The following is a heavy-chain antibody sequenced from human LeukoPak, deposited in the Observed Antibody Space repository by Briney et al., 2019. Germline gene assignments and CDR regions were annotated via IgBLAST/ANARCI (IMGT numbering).Heavy chain of an antibody. CDR1: GYSISVDYY. J-gene: IGHJ4*02. Sequence: SETLSLTCSVSGYSISVDYYWGWVRQPPGKGLEWIGSIYYSGSTYYNPSLKSRVTISVDTSKNQFSLKLSSVTAADTAVYYCARLTDLHSSSWRPYYFDYWGQGTLVTVSS. CDR2: IYYSGST. D-gene: IGHD6-13*01. CDR3: ARLTDLHSSSWRPYYFDY. V-gene: IGHV4-38-2*01.